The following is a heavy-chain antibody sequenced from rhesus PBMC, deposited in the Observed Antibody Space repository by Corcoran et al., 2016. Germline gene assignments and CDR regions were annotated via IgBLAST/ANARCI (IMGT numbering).Heavy chain of an antibody. Sequence: EVQLVESGGGLVQPGGSLRLSCAASGFPFSDYYMYWVRQAPGKRLEWVGFIRSKAYGGTAEYAASVKSRFTISRDDSKSIAYLQMNSLKTEDTAVYYCTRWGDYWGQGVLVTVSS. CDR1: GFPFSDYY. CDR2: IRSKAYGGTA. V-gene: IGHV3-184*01. CDR3: TRWGDY. J-gene: IGHJ4*01. D-gene: IGHD3-34*01.